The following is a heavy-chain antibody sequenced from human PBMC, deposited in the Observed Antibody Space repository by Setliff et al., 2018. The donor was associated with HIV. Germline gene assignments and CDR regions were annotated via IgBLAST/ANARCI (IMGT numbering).Heavy chain of an antibody. V-gene: IGHV4-59*08. CDR2: IYYTGTT. CDR1: GGSISTYY. CDR3: ARHITGGLAAPVWFDP. Sequence: SETLSLTCTVSGGSISTYYWSWIRQPPGKGLELIGYIYYTGTTNYNPSLKSRVTISLDTSQNHFPLKLTSVTAADTAVYYCARHITGGLAAPVWFDPWGQGTLVTVSS. D-gene: IGHD6-13*01. J-gene: IGHJ5*02.